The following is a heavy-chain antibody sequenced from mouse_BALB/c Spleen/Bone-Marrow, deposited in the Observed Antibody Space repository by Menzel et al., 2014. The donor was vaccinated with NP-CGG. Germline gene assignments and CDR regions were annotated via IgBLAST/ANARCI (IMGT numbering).Heavy chain of an antibody. CDR2: ISTYYGDA. CDR1: GYTFTDYA. CDR3: ARDAMDY. V-gene: IGHV1S137*01. Sequence: LVEPGAELVRPGVSVKISCKGSGYTFTDYAMHWVKQSHAKSLEWIGVISTYYGDASYNQKFKGKATMTVDKSSSTAYMELARLTSEDSAIYYCARDAMDYWGQGTSVTVSS. J-gene: IGHJ4*01.